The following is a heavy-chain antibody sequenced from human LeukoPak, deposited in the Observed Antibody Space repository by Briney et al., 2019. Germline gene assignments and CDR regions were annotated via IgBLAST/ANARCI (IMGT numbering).Heavy chain of an antibody. CDR2: IYSGGTT. CDR1: GFTVSSNY. CDR3: ATSIDSSGYFDFDY. Sequence: GGSLRLSCAASGFTVSSNYMNWVRQAPGKGLEWVSVIYSGGTTYYADSVKGRFTMSRDSSKNTLYLQMNSLRAEDTAVYYCATSIDSSGYFDFDYWGQGTLVTVSS. D-gene: IGHD3-22*01. J-gene: IGHJ4*02. V-gene: IGHV3-66*01.